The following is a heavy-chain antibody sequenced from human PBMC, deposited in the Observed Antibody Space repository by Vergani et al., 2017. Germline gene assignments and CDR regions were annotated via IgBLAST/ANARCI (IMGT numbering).Heavy chain of an antibody. CDR1: GYSIGSGFY. V-gene: IGHV4-38-2*01. D-gene: IGHD4-11*01. Sequence: QVQLQESGPGLVKPPGTLSLTCAVSGYSIGSGFYWAWIRQSPGEGLQWLTSIHNRGKTYHNPSLKSRFSVSLDTSKNRFSLNLTSVTATDTAVYYCARSQCDYWYFDLWGPGSLVTVSS. CDR3: ARSQCDYWYFDL. J-gene: IGHJ2*01. CDR2: IHNRGKT.